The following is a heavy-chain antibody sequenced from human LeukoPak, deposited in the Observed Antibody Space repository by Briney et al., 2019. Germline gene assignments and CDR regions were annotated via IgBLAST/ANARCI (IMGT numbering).Heavy chain of an antibody. V-gene: IGHV4-38-2*02. CDR1: GYSISGGYY. CDR2: IYYTGGT. Sequence: SETLSLTCSVPGYSISGGYYWGWIRQPPGRGLGGFESIYYTGGTFSNPSLKSRVSMSVETSTNTFSMYMSSVTAPGTAVYDSARYRTGRNTAQDDYWGQGTLVTVSS. J-gene: IGHJ4*02. D-gene: IGHD5-18*01. CDR3: ARYRTGRNTAQDDY.